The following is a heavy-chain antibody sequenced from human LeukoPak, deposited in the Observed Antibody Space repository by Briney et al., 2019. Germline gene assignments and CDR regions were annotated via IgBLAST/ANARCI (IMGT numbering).Heavy chain of an antibody. J-gene: IGHJ4*02. Sequence: GGSLRLSCAASGFTFSSYAMSWVRQAPGKGLEWVAVISYDGSNKYYADSVKGRFTISRDNSKNTLYLQMNSLRAEDTAVYYCATTREAGVTATFDYWGQGTLVTVSS. CDR1: GFTFSSYA. CDR2: ISYDGSNK. CDR3: ATTREAGVTATFDY. D-gene: IGHD2-21*02. V-gene: IGHV3-30*03.